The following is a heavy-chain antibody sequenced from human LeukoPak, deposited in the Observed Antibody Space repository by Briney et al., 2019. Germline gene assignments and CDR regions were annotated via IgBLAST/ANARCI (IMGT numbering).Heavy chain of an antibody. V-gene: IGHV3-15*01. CDR2: IRAKNGGGTT. CDR3: VWSTTWEKRFYLDQ. J-gene: IGHJ4*02. D-gene: IGHD2-2*01. Sequence: GGSLRLSCAASGFNFINAWMHWVRQAPGKGLEWIGRIRAKNGGGTTDYAAPLKGRFTVSRDDSKNMLYLQLTSLEIEDTAVYYCVWSTTWEKRFYLDQWGQGTLVTVSS. CDR1: GFNFINAW.